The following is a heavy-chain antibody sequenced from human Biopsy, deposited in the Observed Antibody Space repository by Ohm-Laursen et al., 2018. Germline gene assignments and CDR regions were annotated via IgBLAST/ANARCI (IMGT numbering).Heavy chain of an antibody. Sequence: PSQTLSLTCTVSDGSIKSYYWNWIRQPPGKRLEWIGNIYYSESTNFNPSLKSRVTISVDTSKNQFSLKLSSVTAADTAVYFCARGSSYGYDFDYWGQGTLVAVSS. CDR3: ARGSSYGYDFDY. V-gene: IGHV4-59*01. CDR2: IYYSEST. D-gene: IGHD5-18*01. CDR1: DGSIKSYY. J-gene: IGHJ4*02.